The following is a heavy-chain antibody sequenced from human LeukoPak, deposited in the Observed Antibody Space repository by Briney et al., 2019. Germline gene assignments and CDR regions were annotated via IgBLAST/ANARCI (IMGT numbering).Heavy chain of an antibody. D-gene: IGHD6-13*01. CDR2: IYYSGST. Sequence: PSETLSLTCTVSGGSISSYYWSWIRQPPGKGLEWIGYIYYSGSTYYNPSLKSRVTISVDTSKNQFSLKLSSVTAADTAVYYCARASPAAAGTDYWGQGTLVTVSS. CDR3: ARASPAAAGTDY. CDR1: GGSISSYY. J-gene: IGHJ4*02. V-gene: IGHV4-59*12.